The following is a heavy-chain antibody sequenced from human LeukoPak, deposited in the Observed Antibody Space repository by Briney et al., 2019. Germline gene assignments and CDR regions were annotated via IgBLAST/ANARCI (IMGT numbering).Heavy chain of an antibody. D-gene: IGHD2-2*01. V-gene: IGHV1-2*02. CDR1: GYTFTSYY. CDR3: AKSGYCTTTSCSNWFDP. J-gene: IGHJ5*02. Sequence: ASVKVSCKASGYTFTSYYMHWVRQAPGQGLEWMGIINPNSGDTNYAQKFQDRVTMTRDTSISTAYLELSRLRSDDTAVYYCAKSGYCTTTSCSNWFDPWGQGTLVTVSS. CDR2: INPNSGDT.